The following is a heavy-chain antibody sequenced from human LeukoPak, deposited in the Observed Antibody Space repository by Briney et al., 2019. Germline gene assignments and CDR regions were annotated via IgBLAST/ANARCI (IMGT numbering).Heavy chain of an antibody. D-gene: IGHD1-26*01. CDR3: ARDGGSGSPGYYYYMDV. CDR2: INPNSGGT. J-gene: IGHJ6*03. Sequence: ASVKVSCKTSGYIFSSFYIHWVRQAPGQGLEWMGWINPNSGGTNYAQKFQGRVTMTRDTSISTAYMELSRLRSDDTAVYYCARDGGSGSPGYYYYMDVWGKGTTVTISS. CDR1: GYIFSSFY. V-gene: IGHV1-2*02.